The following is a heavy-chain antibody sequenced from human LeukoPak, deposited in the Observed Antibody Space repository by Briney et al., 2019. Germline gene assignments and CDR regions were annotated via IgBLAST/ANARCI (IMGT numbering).Heavy chain of an antibody. CDR3: ARPSYADYVGDY. CDR1: GYSFTTYW. CDR2: IYPADSDT. V-gene: IGHV5-51*01. J-gene: IGHJ4*02. Sequence: GESLQISCKGSGYSFTTYWIGWVRQMPGKGLEWMGIIYPADSDTKYSPSFQGQVTISADKSISTAYLEWSSLKASDTAMYYCARPSYADYVGDYWGQGTLVTVSS. D-gene: IGHD4-17*01.